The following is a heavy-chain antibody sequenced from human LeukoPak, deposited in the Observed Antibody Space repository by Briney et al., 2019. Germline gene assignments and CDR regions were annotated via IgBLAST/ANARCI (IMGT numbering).Heavy chain of an antibody. CDR1: GFTFSSYS. Sequence: PGGSLRLSCAASGFTFSSYSMNWVRQAPGKGLEWVSSISSSSSYIYYADSVKGRFTISRDNAKNSLYLQMNSLRAEDTAVYYCARTRQAEIAAAARGFDYWGQGTLVTVSS. CDR2: ISSSSSYI. J-gene: IGHJ4*02. CDR3: ARTRQAEIAAAARGFDY. D-gene: IGHD6-13*01. V-gene: IGHV3-21*01.